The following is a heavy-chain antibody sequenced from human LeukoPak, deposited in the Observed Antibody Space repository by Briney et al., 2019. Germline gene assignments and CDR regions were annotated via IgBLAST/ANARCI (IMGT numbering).Heavy chain of an antibody. Sequence: SVKVSCEASGGTFSSYAISWVRQAPGQGLEWMGGIIPIFGTANYAQKFQGRVTITADESTSTAYMELSSLRSEDTAVYYCARASYDYVWGSYRHGFDYWGQGTLVTVSS. CDR2: IIPIFGTA. V-gene: IGHV1-69*13. D-gene: IGHD3-16*02. CDR1: GGTFSSYA. CDR3: ARASYDYVWGSYRHGFDY. J-gene: IGHJ4*02.